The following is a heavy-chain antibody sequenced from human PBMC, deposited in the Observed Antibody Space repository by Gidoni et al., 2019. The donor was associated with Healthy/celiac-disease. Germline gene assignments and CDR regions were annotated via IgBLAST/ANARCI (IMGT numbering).Heavy chain of an antibody. CDR1: GGTFSSYT. Sequence: QVQLVQSGAEVKKPGSSVNVSCQASGGTFSSYTISWVRQAPGQGLEWMGRIIPILGIANYAQKFQGRVTITADKSTSTAYMELSSLRSEDTAVYYCARAVGLVLHYWGQGTLVTVSS. D-gene: IGHD6-6*01. J-gene: IGHJ4*02. CDR2: IIPILGIA. V-gene: IGHV1-69*02. CDR3: ARAVGLVLHY.